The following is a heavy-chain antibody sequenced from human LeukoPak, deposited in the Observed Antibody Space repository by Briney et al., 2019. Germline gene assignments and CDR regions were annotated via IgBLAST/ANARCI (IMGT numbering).Heavy chain of an antibody. D-gene: IGHD3-10*01. J-gene: IGHJ4*02. CDR1: GGSFSGYY. CDR3: ARGREVITMLRGLKPGYYFDY. Sequence: SETLSLTCAVYGGSFSGYYWSWIRQPPGKGLEWIGYIHYSGSTKYKSSLKSRVTISVDTSKNQFSLKLNSVTAAGTAVYYCARGREVITMLRGLKPGYYFDYWGQGTLVTVSS. V-gene: IGHV4-59*01. CDR2: IHYSGST.